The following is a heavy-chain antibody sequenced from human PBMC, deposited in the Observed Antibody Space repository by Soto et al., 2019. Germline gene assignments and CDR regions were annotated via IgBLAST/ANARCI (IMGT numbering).Heavy chain of an antibody. CDR1: GYTFTSYY. J-gene: IGHJ3*02. Sequence: ASVKVSCKASGYTFTSYYMHWVRQAPGQGLEWMGIINPSGGSTSYAQKFQGRVTMTRDTSTSTVYMELSSLRSEDTAVYYCAADRYSGYDLEDAFDIWGQGTMVTVSS. D-gene: IGHD5-12*01. V-gene: IGHV1-46*01. CDR3: AADRYSGYDLEDAFDI. CDR2: INPSGGST.